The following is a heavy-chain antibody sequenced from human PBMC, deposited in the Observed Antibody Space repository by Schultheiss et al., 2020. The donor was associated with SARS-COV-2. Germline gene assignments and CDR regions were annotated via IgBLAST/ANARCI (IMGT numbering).Heavy chain of an antibody. CDR3: ATGYSVAYGGQYDSIY. Sequence: GGSLRLSCAASGFTFSNYGMHWVRQAPGKGLEWVAVISYDGSDKYYADFVKGRFTISRDNSKNTLYLQVNSLRVEDTAVYYCATGYSVAYGGQYDSIYWGQGTLVTVSS. CDR2: ISYDGSDK. J-gene: IGHJ4*02. CDR1: GFTFSNYG. D-gene: IGHD5-18*01. V-gene: IGHV3-30*03.